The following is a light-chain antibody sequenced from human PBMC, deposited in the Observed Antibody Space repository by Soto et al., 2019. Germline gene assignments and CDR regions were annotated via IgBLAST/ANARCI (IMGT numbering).Light chain of an antibody. V-gene: IGLV3-1*01. CDR3: QAWDRSNVV. J-gene: IGLJ2*01. CDR2: QDS. CDR1: KLGDKY. Sequence: SYELTQPPSVSVSPGQTASITCSGDKLGDKYACWYQQKPGQSPVLVIYQDSKRPSGIPERFSGSNSGNTATLTISGTQAMDEADYYCQAWDRSNVVFGGGTKLTV.